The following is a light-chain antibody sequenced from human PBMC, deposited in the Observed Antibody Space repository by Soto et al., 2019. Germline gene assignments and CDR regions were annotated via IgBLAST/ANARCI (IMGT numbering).Light chain of an antibody. J-gene: IGKJ2*01. CDR3: QQYGSSPYT. V-gene: IGKV3-20*01. CDR2: GPS. Sequence: EIVLTQSPGTLSLSPGERATLSCRVSQSVSSYLAWYRQKPGQAPRLLIYGPSSRATGIPDRFSGSGSGTDFTLTISRLEPEDFAVYYCQQYGSSPYTFGQGTKLEIK. CDR1: QSVSSY.